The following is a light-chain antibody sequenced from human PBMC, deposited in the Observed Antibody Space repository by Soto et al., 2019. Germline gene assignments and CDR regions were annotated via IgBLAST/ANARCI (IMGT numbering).Light chain of an antibody. Sequence: EIVLTQSPATLSLSPGERATLSCRASPSVTNYLAWYQQKPGQAPRLVIYGAFNRATGIPARFSGSGSGTDFTLTISSLEPEDFAVYYCQHRTHWPTTFGQGTKVEIK. CDR1: PSVTNY. V-gene: IGKV3-11*01. J-gene: IGKJ1*01. CDR3: QHRTHWPTT. CDR2: GAF.